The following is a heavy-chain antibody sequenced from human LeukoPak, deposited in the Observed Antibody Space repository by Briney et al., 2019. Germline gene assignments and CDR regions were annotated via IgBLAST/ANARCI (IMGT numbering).Heavy chain of an antibody. Sequence: SETLSLTCTVSGGSISTYYWSWIWQPPGKGLEWIGFIYHSGITNYNPSLKSRVTISVDTSKNRFSLNLSSVTAADTAVYYCARDERSDTSGWHLGYWGQGTLVTVSS. J-gene: IGHJ4*02. CDR3: ARDERSDTSGWHLGY. D-gene: IGHD6-19*01. CDR1: GGSISTYY. V-gene: IGHV4-59*01. CDR2: IYHSGIT.